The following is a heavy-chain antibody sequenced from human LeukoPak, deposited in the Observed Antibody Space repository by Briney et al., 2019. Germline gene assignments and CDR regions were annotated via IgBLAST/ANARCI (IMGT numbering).Heavy chain of an antibody. J-gene: IGHJ3*02. D-gene: IGHD6-13*01. CDR2: ISSSSSTI. Sequence: PGGSLRLSCAASGFTFSSYSMNWVRQAPGKGLEWVSYISSSSSTIYYADSVKGRFTISRDNAKNSLYLQMNSLRAEDTAVYYCARPSSSWVYDAFDIWGQGTMVTVSS. CDR3: ARPSSSWVYDAFDI. V-gene: IGHV3-48*04. CDR1: GFTFSSYS.